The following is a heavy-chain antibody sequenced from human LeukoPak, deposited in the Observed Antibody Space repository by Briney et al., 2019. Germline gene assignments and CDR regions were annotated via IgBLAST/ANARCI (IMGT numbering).Heavy chain of an antibody. J-gene: IGHJ6*03. CDR1: GFTFSSYS. D-gene: IGHD3-3*01. Sequence: GGSLRLSCAASGFTFSSYSMNWVRQAPGKGLEWVSSISSSSSYIYYADSVKGRFTISRDNAKNSLYLQMNSLRAEDTAVYYCARSPSPSYDFWSGYYTEGYYYYYMDVWGKGTTVTVSS. V-gene: IGHV3-21*01. CDR3: ARSPSPSYDFWSGYYTEGYYYYYMDV. CDR2: ISSSSSYI.